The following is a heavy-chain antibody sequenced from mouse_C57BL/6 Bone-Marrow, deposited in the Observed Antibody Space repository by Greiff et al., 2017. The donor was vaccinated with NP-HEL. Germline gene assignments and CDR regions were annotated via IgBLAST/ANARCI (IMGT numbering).Heavy chain of an antibody. V-gene: IGHV1-69*01. D-gene: IGHD2-4*01. CDR1: GYTFTSYW. J-gene: IGHJ2*01. CDR2: IDPSDSYT. CDR3: ARNYEGDD. Sequence: QVQLQQPGAELVMPGASVKLSCKASGYTFTSYWMHWVKQRPGQGLEWIGEIDPSDSYTNYNQKFKGKSTLTVDKSSSTAYMQLSSLTSEDSAVYYCARNYEGDDWGQGTTLTVSS.